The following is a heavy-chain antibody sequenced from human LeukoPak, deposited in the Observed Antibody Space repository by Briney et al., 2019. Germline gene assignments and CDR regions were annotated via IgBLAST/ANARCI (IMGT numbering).Heavy chain of an antibody. D-gene: IGHD7-27*01. CDR1: GFIFDDYA. CDR2: INWNSGSI. Sequence: GGSLRLSCAASGFIFDDYAMHWVRQAPGKGLEWVSCINWNSGSIGYADSVKGRFTISRDSAKNSLYLQMNSLRAEDTALYYCAKWAATGGLEYWGQGALVTVSS. J-gene: IGHJ4*02. CDR3: AKWAATGGLEY. V-gene: IGHV3-9*01.